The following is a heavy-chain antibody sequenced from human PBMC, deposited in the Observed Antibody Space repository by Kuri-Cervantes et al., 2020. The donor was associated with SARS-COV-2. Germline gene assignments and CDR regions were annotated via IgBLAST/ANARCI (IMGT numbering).Heavy chain of an antibody. D-gene: IGHD2-21*01. CDR2: VKTNSGNT. V-gene: IGHV1-8*02. CDR1: RDTFTTFG. CDR3: YCAPKEGFDS. Sequence: ASVKVSCKASRDTFTTFGFNWVRQAPGQGLEWMGMVKTNSGNTLYAQIFQGRVTMTRDTSTSTVYLELSSLTSEDTAIYYCYCAPKEGFDSWGQGTLVTVSS. J-gene: IGHJ4*02.